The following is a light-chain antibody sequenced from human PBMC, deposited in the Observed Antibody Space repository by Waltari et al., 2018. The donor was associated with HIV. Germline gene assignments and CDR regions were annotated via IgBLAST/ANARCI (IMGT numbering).Light chain of an antibody. CDR3: SSYTSVGTWV. J-gene: IGLJ3*02. CDR1: SSDVGGYNY. V-gene: IGLV2-14*01. Sequence: QSALTQPASVSGSPGQSLTISCTGTSSDVGGYNYVSWYQQHPDKAPKLIIYEVSNRPSGVSNRFFGSKSGNTAALTISGLQAEDEANYYCSSYTSVGTWVFGGGTKLTVL. CDR2: EVS.